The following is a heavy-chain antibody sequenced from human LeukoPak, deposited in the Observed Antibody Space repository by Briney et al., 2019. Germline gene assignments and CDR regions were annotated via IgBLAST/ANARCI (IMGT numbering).Heavy chain of an antibody. V-gene: IGHV1-18*01. CDR3: ARIVAGTAFDY. D-gene: IGHD6-19*01. CDR2: ISAYNGNT. CDR1: GYTFTSYG. J-gene: IGHJ4*02. Sequence: ASVKVSCKASGYTFTSYGISWVRQAPGQGLEWMGWISAYNGNTNYVQNLQGRVTMTTDTSTSIAYMELRSLRSDDTAVYYCARIVAGTAFDYWGQGTLVTVSS.